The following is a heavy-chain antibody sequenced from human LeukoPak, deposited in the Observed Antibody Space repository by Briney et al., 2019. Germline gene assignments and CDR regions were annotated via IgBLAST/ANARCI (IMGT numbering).Heavy chain of an antibody. CDR3: TTDPDWGSYRLSDY. Sequence: GGSLRLSCAASGFTFSNAWMSWVRQAPGKGLEWVGRIKSKTDGGTTDYAAPVKGRFTISRDDSKNTLYLQMNSLKTEDTAVYYCTTDPDWGSYRLSDYWGQGTLVTVSS. D-gene: IGHD3-16*02. V-gene: IGHV3-15*01. J-gene: IGHJ4*02. CDR2: IKSKTDGGTT. CDR1: GFTFSNAW.